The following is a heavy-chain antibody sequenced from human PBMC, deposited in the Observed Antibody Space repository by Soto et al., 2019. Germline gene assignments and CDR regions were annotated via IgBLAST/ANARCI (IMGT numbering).Heavy chain of an antibody. V-gene: IGHV4-31*03. CDR3: ARHNYDSSGTAVDV. CDR1: GGSISSGGYY. Sequence: QVQLQESGPGLVKPSQTLSLTCTVSGGSISSGGYYWSWIRQHPGKGLEWIGYIYYSGSTYYNPSLKSRVTSAVDTSKTQFSLKLSSVTAADTAVYYCARHNYDSSGTAVDVWGQGTTVTVSS. CDR2: IYYSGST. J-gene: IGHJ6*02. D-gene: IGHD3-22*01.